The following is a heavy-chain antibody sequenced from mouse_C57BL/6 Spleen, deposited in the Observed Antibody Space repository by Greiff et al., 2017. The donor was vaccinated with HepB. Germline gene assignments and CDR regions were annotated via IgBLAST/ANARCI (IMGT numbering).Heavy chain of an antibody. CDR2: IWSGGST. J-gene: IGHJ2*01. CDR1: GFSFTSYG. D-gene: IGHD2-5*01. V-gene: IGHV2-2*01. CDR3: ARGVYYSNYGYYFDY. Sequence: VKLVESGPGLVQPSQSLSITCTVSGFSFTSYGVHWVRQSPGKGLEWLGVIWSGGSTDYNAAFISRLSISKDNSKSQVFFKMNSLQADDTAIYYCARGVYYSNYGYYFDYWGQGTTLTVSS.